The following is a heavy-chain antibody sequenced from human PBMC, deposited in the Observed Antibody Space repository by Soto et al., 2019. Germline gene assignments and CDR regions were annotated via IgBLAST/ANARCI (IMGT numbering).Heavy chain of an antibody. CDR3: ARGYSGYDFVESWYFDL. Sequence: QVQLQESGPGLVKPSETLSLTCTVSGGSISSYYWSWIRQPPGKGLEWIGYIYYSGSTNYNPSLKSRVTISVDTSKNQFSLKLSSVTAADTAVYYCARGYSGYDFVESWYFDLWGRGTLVTVSS. CDR2: IYYSGST. CDR1: GGSISSYY. D-gene: IGHD5-12*01. V-gene: IGHV4-59*01. J-gene: IGHJ2*01.